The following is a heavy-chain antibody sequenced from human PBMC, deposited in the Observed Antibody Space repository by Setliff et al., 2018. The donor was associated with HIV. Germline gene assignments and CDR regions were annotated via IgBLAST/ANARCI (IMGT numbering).Heavy chain of an antibody. V-gene: IGHV4-34*01. CDR2: INHTGST. J-gene: IGHJ4*02. D-gene: IGHD3-9*01. CDR1: GGSFSGYY. Sequence: PSETLSLTCAVYGGSFSGYYWIWTRQPPGKGLEWIGEINHTGSTNYNPSLKSRVTISVDTSKNQLSLRVNSVTAADTAVYYCARGRYYDILTGYSNAFDYWGQGTLVTVSS. CDR3: ARGRYYDILTGYSNAFDY.